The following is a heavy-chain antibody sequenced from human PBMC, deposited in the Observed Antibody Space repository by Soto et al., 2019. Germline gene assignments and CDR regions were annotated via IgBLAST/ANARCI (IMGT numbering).Heavy chain of an antibody. CDR1: GGSISSYY. CDR3: ARDLPAVRYGDYEGP. V-gene: IGHV4-59*01. J-gene: IGHJ5*02. CDR2: IYYSGST. D-gene: IGHD4-17*01. Sequence: SETLSLTCTVSGGSISSYYWSWIRQPPGKGLEWIGYIYYSGSTNYNPSLKSRVTISVDTSKNQFSLKLSSVTAADTAVYYCARDLPAVRYGDYEGPWGQGTLVTVSS.